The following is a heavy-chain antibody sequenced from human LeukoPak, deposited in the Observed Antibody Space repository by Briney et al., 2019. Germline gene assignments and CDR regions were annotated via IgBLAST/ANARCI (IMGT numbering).Heavy chain of an antibody. Sequence: ASVKVSCTASGYTFTGYYMHWVRQAPGQGLEWMGWINPNSGGTNYAQKFQGRVTMTRDTSISTAYMELSRLRSDDTAVYYCARIQDTAMVTDYWGQGTLVTVSS. CDR1: GYTFTGYY. CDR3: ARIQDTAMVTDY. D-gene: IGHD5-18*01. V-gene: IGHV1-2*02. CDR2: INPNSGGT. J-gene: IGHJ4*02.